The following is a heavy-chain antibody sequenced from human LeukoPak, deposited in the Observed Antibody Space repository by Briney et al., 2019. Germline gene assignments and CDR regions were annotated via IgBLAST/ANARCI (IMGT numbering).Heavy chain of an antibody. CDR3: ARDSFGTSRPSDY. Sequence: ASVKVSCKASGYTFTGYYMHWVRQAPGQGLEWMGWINPNSGGTNYAQKFQGRVTITRDTSASTAYMELSRLTSEDTAVYYCARDSFGTSRPSDYWGQGTLVTVSS. CDR1: GYTFTGYY. CDR2: INPNSGGT. D-gene: IGHD2-2*01. J-gene: IGHJ4*02. V-gene: IGHV1-2*02.